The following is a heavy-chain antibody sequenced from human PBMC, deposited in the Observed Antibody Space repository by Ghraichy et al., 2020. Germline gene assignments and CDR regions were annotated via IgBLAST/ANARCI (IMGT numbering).Heavy chain of an antibody. Sequence: GESLNISCAASGFTFSSYGMHWVRQAPGKGLEWVVVIWYDGSNKYYADSVKGRFTISRDNSKNTLYLQMNSLRAEDTAVYYCARPLKYCSSTSCYHYYYGMDVWGQGTTVTVSS. CDR3: ARPLKYCSSTSCYHYYYGMDV. D-gene: IGHD2-2*01. J-gene: IGHJ6*02. CDR1: GFTFSSYG. CDR2: IWYDGSNK. V-gene: IGHV3-33*01.